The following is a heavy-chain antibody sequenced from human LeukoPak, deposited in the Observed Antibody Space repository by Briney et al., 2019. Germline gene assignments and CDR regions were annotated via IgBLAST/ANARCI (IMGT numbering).Heavy chain of an antibody. D-gene: IGHD3-22*01. CDR3: ARHPYYYDSSGYYFAYYGMDV. CDR2: ICPGDSDT. V-gene: IGHV5-51*01. Sequence: GESLKISCKGSGYRFTSYWIGWVRPMPGKGLEWMGIICPGDSDTRYSPSFQGQVTISADKSISTAYLQWSSLKASDTAMYYCARHPYYYDSSGYYFAYYGMDVWGQGTTVTVSS. J-gene: IGHJ6*02. CDR1: GYRFTSYW.